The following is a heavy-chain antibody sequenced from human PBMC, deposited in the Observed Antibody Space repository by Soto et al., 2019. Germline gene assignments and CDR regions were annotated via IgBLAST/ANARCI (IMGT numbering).Heavy chain of an antibody. CDR3: ARDWSSSSESKNFDY. Sequence: GGSLRLSCAASGFTFSDYYMSWIRQAPGKGLEWVSYISSSGSTIYYADSVKGRFTISRDNAKNSLYLQMNSLRAEDTAVYYCARDWSSSSESKNFDYWGQGTLVTVSS. CDR2: ISSSGSTI. V-gene: IGHV3-11*01. J-gene: IGHJ4*02. D-gene: IGHD6-6*01. CDR1: GFTFSDYY.